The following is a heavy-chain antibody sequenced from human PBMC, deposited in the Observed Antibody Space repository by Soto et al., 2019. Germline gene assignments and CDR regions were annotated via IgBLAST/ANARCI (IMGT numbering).Heavy chain of an antibody. Sequence: QVQLQESGPGLVKPSDTLSLTCAVSGYSISSSNWWGWIRQPPGKGLEWIGYIYYSGTTYYNPSLKSRVTMPVDTSTNQFSLKLTSVTAVDTAVYYCERREIQGPIDYWGQGTLVTFSS. J-gene: IGHJ4*02. CDR1: GYSISSSNW. V-gene: IGHV4-28*01. CDR2: IYYSGTT. CDR3: ERREIQGPIDY. D-gene: IGHD1-26*01.